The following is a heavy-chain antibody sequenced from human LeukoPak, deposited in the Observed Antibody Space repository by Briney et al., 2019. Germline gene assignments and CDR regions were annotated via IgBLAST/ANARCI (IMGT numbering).Heavy chain of an antibody. J-gene: IGHJ5*02. D-gene: IGHD6-13*01. Sequence: SETLSLTCTVSGVSISSYYWSWIRQPPGRGLEWIGSIYYSGSTYYNPSLKSRVTISVDTPKNQFSLKLSSVTAADTAVYYCARGTSSSWYWFDPWGQGTLVTVSS. CDR1: GVSISSYY. CDR3: ARGTSSSWYWFDP. V-gene: IGHV4-39*07. CDR2: IYYSGST.